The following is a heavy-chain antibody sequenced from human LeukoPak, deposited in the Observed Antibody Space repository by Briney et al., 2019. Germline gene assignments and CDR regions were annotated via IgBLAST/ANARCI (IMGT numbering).Heavy chain of an antibody. CDR3: AREWQGGIAAAGTRIEGDY. V-gene: IGHV3-48*04. CDR1: GFTFSSYS. J-gene: IGHJ4*02. Sequence: GGSLRLSCVASGFTFSSYSINWVRQAPGKGLEWVSYISSSSTTIYYADSVKGRFTITRDNAKNSLYLQMNSLRVEDTAVYYCAREWQGGIAAAGTRIEGDYWGQGTLVAVSS. D-gene: IGHD6-13*01. CDR2: ISSSSTTI.